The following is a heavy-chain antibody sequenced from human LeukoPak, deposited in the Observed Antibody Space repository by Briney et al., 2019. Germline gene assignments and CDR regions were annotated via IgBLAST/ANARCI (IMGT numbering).Heavy chain of an antibody. CDR1: GGSFSGYY. D-gene: IGHD6-6*01. CDR2: INHSGST. CDR3: AREGYSSSIWFDP. V-gene: IGHV4-34*01. J-gene: IGHJ5*02. Sequence: SESLSLTCAVYGGSFSGYYWSWIRQPPGKGLEWIGEINHSGSTNYNPSLKSRVTISVDTSKNQFSLKLSSVTAADTAVYYCAREGYSSSIWFDPWGQGTLVTVSS.